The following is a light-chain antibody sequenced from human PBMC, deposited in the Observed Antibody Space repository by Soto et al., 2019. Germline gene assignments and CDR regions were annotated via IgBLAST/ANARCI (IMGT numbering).Light chain of an antibody. Sequence: EILLTQSPGTLSLSPGERATLSCRASQSVSSSNLAWYQQKPGQAPRLLIHGASSRATGIPDRFSGSGSGADFTLTINRLEPEDFAAYYCQQYGSLPFTFGPGTKVDIK. CDR3: QQYGSLPFT. V-gene: IGKV3-20*01. CDR2: GAS. CDR1: QSVSSSN. J-gene: IGKJ3*01.